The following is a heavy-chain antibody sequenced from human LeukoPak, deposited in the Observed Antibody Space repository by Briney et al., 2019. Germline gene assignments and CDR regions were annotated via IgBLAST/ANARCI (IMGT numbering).Heavy chain of an antibody. Sequence: SETLSLTCTVSGGFISSYYWSWIRQPPGKGLEWIGYIYYSGSTNYNPSLKSRVTISVDTSKNQFSLKLSSVTAADTAVYYCARHMGSIEAFDIWGQGTMVTVSS. CDR2: IYYSGST. CDR3: ARHMGSIEAFDI. J-gene: IGHJ3*02. CDR1: GGFISSYY. V-gene: IGHV4-59*08.